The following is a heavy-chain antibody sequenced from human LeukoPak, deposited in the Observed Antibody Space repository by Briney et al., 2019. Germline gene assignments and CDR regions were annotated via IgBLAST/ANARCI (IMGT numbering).Heavy chain of an antibody. J-gene: IGHJ4*02. CDR1: GGSISSYY. CDR2: IYYSGST. D-gene: IGHD3-10*01. V-gene: IGHV4-59*01. Sequence: SATLSLTCTVSGGSISSYYWSWIRQPPGKGLEWIGYIYYSGSTNYNPSLKSRVTISVDTSKNQFSLKLSSVTAADTAVYYCARVVRGVIMYYFDYWGQGTLVTVSS. CDR3: ARVVRGVIMYYFDY.